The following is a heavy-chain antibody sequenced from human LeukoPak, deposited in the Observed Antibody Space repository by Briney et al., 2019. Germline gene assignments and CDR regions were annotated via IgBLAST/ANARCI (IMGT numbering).Heavy chain of an antibody. D-gene: IGHD6-19*01. V-gene: IGHV4-59*01. CDR3: ARESAVAGGYFDY. CDR2: IYYSGST. CDR1: GGAISSYY. J-gene: IGHJ4*02. Sequence: PSETLSLTCTVSGGAISSYYWSWIRQPPGKGLEWIGYIYYSGSTNYNPSLKSRATISVDTSKNQFSLKLSSVTAADTAVYYCARESAVAGGYFDYWGQGTLVTVSS.